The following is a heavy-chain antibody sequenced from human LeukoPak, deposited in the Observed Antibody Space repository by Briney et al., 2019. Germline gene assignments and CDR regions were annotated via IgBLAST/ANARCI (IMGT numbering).Heavy chain of an antibody. CDR3: ARSNQADDY. CDR1: GFTFSSYW. J-gene: IGHJ4*02. CDR2: INPGGSSI. V-gene: IGHV3-74*01. Sequence: GGSLRLSRAASGFTFSSYWMRWVRQVPGKGLVWVARINPGGSSITYADSVKGRFTISRDNAKNTLYLQMDSLRAEDTGVYYCARSNQADDYWGQGTLVTVSS. D-gene: IGHD1-14*01.